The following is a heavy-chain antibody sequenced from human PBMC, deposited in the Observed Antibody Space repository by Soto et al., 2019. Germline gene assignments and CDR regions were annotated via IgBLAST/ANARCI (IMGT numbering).Heavy chain of an antibody. CDR2: IYHGGTT. CDR3: VRHEDVDTAFDY. D-gene: IGHD5-18*01. CDR1: GGSSSSRSYY. Sequence: QLQLQESGPGLVKPLETLSLACNVSGGSSSSRSYYRGWIRQPPGKGLEWIGCIYHGGTTLYNPALKSRVTISADTSESQISLDLKSVTAADTAVYYCVRHEDVDTAFDYWGQGTLVTVSS. J-gene: IGHJ4*02. V-gene: IGHV4-39*01.